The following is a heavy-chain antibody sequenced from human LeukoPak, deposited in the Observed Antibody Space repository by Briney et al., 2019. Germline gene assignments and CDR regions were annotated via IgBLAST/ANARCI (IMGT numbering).Heavy chain of an antibody. D-gene: IGHD3-22*01. CDR1: EHTFTPSQ. Sequence: ASVKVSCKAFEHTFTPSQMKWVTQAPGQGLEWMGWINPNSGGTNYAQKFQGRVTMTRDTSISTAYMELSRLRSDDTAVYYCARGLITMVVVPPPLYCHLGRRGTLVTVSS. CDR2: INPNSGGT. V-gene: IGHV1-2*02. CDR3: ARGLITMVVVPPPLYCHL. J-gene: IGHJ2*01.